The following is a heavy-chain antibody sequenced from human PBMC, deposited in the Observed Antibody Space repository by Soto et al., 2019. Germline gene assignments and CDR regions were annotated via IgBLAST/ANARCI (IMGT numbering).Heavy chain of an antibody. D-gene: IGHD6-13*01. Sequence: EVQLVESGGGLVQPGRSLRLSCAASGFTFDDYAMHWVRQAPGKGLEWVSGISWNSGSIGYADSVKGRFTISRDNAKNSLDLQMNSLRAEDTALYYCAKDKVAAAAYFDYWGQGTLVTVSS. CDR1: GFTFDDYA. CDR2: ISWNSGSI. J-gene: IGHJ4*02. CDR3: AKDKVAAAAYFDY. V-gene: IGHV3-9*01.